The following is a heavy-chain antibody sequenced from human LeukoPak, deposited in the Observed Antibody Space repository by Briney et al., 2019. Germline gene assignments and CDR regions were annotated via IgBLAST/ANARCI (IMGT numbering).Heavy chain of an antibody. J-gene: IGHJ4*02. CDR2: IKPNSGNT. CDR3: ATKKCSGSFYAF. CDR1: GYSSTDYY. D-gene: IGHD1-26*01. V-gene: IGHV1-2*02. Sequence: ASVKVSCKASGYSSTDYYIYWVRQAPGQGLEWMGWIKPNSGNTNYVQKFEGRVTMTRDTSISTAYMELSSLRSDDTAVYYCATKKCSGSFYAFWGQGTLVTVSS.